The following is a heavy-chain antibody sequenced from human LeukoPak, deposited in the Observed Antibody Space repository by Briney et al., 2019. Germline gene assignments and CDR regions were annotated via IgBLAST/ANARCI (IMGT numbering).Heavy chain of an antibody. Sequence: GGSLRLSCAASGFTFSSSGIHWVRQAPGKGLVWVSRINKDGSVTDYAESVKGRFRISRDNAKNTLYLQLNSLRVEDTAIYYCVKVRGRARVGYFDYWGQGTLVTVSS. V-gene: IGHV3-74*01. D-gene: IGHD1-26*01. CDR2: INKDGSVT. J-gene: IGHJ4*02. CDR1: GFTFSSSG. CDR3: VKVRGRARVGYFDY.